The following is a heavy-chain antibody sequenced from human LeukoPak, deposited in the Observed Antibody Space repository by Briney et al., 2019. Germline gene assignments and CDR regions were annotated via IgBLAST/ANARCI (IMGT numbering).Heavy chain of an antibody. CDR2: ISSSSSYI. V-gene: IGHV3-21*01. Sequence: GGSLRLSCAASGFTFSSYSMNWVRQAPGKGLEWVSSISSSSSYIYYADSVKGRFTISRDNAKNSLYLQMNSLRDEDTAVYYCARGYYDFWSGYRPVGWYFDYWGQGTLVTVSS. D-gene: IGHD3-3*01. CDR1: GFTFSSYS. J-gene: IGHJ4*02. CDR3: ARGYYDFWSGYRPVGWYFDY.